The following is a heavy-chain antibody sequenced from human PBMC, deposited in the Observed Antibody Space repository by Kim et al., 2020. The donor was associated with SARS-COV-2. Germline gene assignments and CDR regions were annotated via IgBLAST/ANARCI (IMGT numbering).Heavy chain of an antibody. V-gene: IGHV3-23*01. CDR3: ASIKGRHYDYVWGS. CDR2: ISGSGGST. J-gene: IGHJ4*02. Sequence: GGSLRLSCAASGFTFSSYAMSWVRQAPGKGLEWVSAISGSGGSTYYADSVKGRFTISRDNSKNTLYLQMNSLRAEDTAVYYCASIKGRHYDYVWGSWGQGTLVTVSS. D-gene: IGHD3-16*01. CDR1: GFTFSSYA.